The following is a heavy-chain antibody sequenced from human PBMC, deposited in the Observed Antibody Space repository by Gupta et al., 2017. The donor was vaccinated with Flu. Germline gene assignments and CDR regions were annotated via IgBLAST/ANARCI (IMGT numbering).Heavy chain of an antibody. J-gene: IGHJ4*02. D-gene: IGHD6-6*01. CDR2: MNPNSANT. V-gene: IGHV1-8*01. Sequence: QVQLVQSGAEVKKPGASVKVSCKASGYTFTSYDLYWVRQATGQGLEWMGWMNPNSANTGYAQKFQGRVTMTRNTSISTAYMELRSLRSEDTAVYFCARGQKISSLVRPLDYWGQGTLVTVSS. CDR3: ARGQKISSLVRPLDY. CDR1: GYTFTSYD.